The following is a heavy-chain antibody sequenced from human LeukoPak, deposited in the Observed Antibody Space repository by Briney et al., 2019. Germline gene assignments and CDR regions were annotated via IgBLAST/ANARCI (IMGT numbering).Heavy chain of an antibody. J-gene: IGHJ3*02. CDR2: IYYSGSA. CDR1: GGSISSSSYY. V-gene: IGHV4-39*01. CDR3: ARWCLQLWSDPDAFDI. D-gene: IGHD5-18*01. Sequence: NPSETLSLTCTVSGGSISSSSYYWGWIRQPPGKGLEWIGSIYYSGSAYYNPSLKSRVTISVDTSKNQFSLKLSSVTAADTAVYYCARWCLQLWSDPDAFDIWGQGTMATVSS.